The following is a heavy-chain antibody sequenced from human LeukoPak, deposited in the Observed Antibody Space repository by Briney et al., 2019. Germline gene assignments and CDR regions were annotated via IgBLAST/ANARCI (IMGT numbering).Heavy chain of an antibody. CDR2: IYYSGST. CDR1: GVSISSSSYY. V-gene: IGHV4-39*01. J-gene: IGHJ4*02. D-gene: IGHD3-3*01. Sequence: SETLSLTCTVSGVSISSSSYYWGWIRQPPGKGLEWIGSIYYSGSTYYNPSLKSRVTISVDTSKNQFSLKLSSVTAADTAVYYCARQPSYDLPFDWGQGTLVTVSS. CDR3: ARQPSYDLPFD.